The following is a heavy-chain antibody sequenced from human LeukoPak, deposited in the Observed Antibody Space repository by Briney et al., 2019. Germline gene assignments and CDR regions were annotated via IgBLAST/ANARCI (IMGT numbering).Heavy chain of an antibody. CDR3: AYGSGSYYDY. J-gene: IGHJ4*02. CDR2: ISGSGGST. CDR1: GFTFSSYA. D-gene: IGHD3-10*01. Sequence: GGSLRLSCAASGFTFSSYAMSWVRQAPGKGLEWVSAISGSGGSTYYADSVKGRFTISRDNAKNSLYLQMNSLRAEDTAVYYCAYGSGSYYDYWGQGTLVTVSS. V-gene: IGHV3-23*01.